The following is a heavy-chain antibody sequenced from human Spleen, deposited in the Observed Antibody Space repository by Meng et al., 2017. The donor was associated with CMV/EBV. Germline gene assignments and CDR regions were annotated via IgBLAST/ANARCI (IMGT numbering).Heavy chain of an antibody. D-gene: IGHD7-27*01. V-gene: IGHV1-2*02. Sequence: ASVKVSCKASGYTFISYGINWVRQAPGQGLEWMGWIHPHRDDTNYAQQFQGRVTLTRDTSINTGYMELTRLTSDDTAVYYCARDNNWGPDYWGQGTLVTVSS. J-gene: IGHJ4*02. CDR1: GYTFISYG. CDR3: ARDNNWGPDY. CDR2: IHPHRDDT.